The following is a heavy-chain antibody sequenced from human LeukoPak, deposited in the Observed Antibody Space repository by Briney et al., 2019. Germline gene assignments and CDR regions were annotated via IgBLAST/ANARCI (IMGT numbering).Heavy chain of an antibody. CDR3: ARGAPIFYYFES. Sequence: GDSLKISCKTSGYIFTDYWIGWVRQVPGKGLEWMGIIYPDDSDTRYSPSFQGQVTISADKSTSTASLQWSSLKASAPALYYCARGAPIFYYFESWGQGTLVSVSA. V-gene: IGHV5-51*01. CDR2: IYPDDSDT. J-gene: IGHJ4*02. CDR1: GYIFTDYW.